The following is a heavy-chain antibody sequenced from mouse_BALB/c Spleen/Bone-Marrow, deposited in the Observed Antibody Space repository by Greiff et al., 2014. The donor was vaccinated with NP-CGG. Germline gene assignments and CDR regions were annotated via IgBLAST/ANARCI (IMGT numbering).Heavy chain of an antibody. CDR3: ARDRLDWFAY. J-gene: IGHJ3*01. CDR2: INPGSGGS. D-gene: IGHD2-14*01. Sequence: VKLQESGAELVRPGTSVKVSCKASGYAFTNYLIEWVKQRPGQGLEWIGVINPGSGGSNYNEKFKGKATLTADKSSSTAYMQLSSLTSDDSAVYFCARDRLDWFAYWGQGTLVTVSA. CDR1: GYAFTNYL. V-gene: IGHV1-54*01.